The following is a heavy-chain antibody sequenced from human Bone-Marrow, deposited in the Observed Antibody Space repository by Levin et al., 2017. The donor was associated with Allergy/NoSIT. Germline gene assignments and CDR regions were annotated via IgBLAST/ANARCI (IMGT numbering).Heavy chain of an antibody. D-gene: IGHD3-16*01. V-gene: IGHV3-23*01. J-gene: IGHJ4*02. CDR1: GFTFSSYA. CDR3: AKGLAAAEFDY. Sequence: ETLSLTCAASGFTFSSYAMSWVRQAPGKGLEWVSAISGSGGSTYYADSVKGRFTISRDNSKNTLYLQMNSLRAEDTAVYYCAKGLAAAEFDYWGQGTLVTVSS. CDR2: ISGSGGST.